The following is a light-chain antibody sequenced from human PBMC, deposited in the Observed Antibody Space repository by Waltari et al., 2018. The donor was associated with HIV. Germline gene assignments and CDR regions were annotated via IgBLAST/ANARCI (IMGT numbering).Light chain of an antibody. CDR1: NSTVGSDV. CDR2: GDN. Sequence: QSVLTQPHSASGPPGQSVIISCSGSNSTVGSDVLNWYQQPPATAPKLLIYGDNERPSGVPDRFSGSKSGASASLAISDLQSEDEAEYYCAAWDARLNEYLFGTGTKVTVL. J-gene: IGLJ1*01. V-gene: IGLV1-44*01. CDR3: AAWDARLNEYL.